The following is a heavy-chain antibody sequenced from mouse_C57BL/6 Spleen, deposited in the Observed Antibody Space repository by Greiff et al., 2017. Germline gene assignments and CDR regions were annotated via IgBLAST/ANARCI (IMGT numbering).Heavy chain of an antibody. D-gene: IGHD2-3*01. CDR2: IDPANGNT. J-gene: IGHJ3*01. CDR1: GFNIKNTY. CDR3: AEGIYDGYPWFAY. V-gene: IGHV14-3*01. Sequence: VQLQQSVAELVRPGASVKLSCTASGFNIKNTYMHWVKQRPEQGLVWIGRIDPANGNTKYAPKFQGKATITADTSSNTAYLQLSSLTSEDTAIYYCAEGIYDGYPWFAYWGQGTLVTVSA.